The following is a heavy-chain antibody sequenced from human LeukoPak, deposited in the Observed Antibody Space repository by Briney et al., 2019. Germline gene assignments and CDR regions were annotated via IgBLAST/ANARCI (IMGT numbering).Heavy chain of an antibody. CDR2: IYYSGSA. Sequence: SETLSLTCTVSGGSISSGGYYWSWIRQHPEKGLEWIGCIYYSGSAYYNPSLKSRVTISVDTSQNQFSLKLSSVTAADSAVYYCATVGGYSYGPLDYWGQGTLVTVSS. V-gene: IGHV4-31*03. CDR3: ATVGGYSYGPLDY. D-gene: IGHD5-18*01. CDR1: GGSISSGGYY. J-gene: IGHJ4*02.